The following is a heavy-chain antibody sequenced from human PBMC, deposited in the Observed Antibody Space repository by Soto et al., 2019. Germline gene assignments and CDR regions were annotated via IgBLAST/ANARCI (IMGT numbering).Heavy chain of an antibody. J-gene: IGHJ4*02. Sequence: GGSLRLSCAASGFTFSSYGMHWVRQAPGKGLEWVAVISHDVSNKYYADSVKGRFTISRGNSKNTLHLQMNSLRAEDTAVYYCATNSYGYVSTYYFDYWGQGTLVTVSS. CDR1: GFTFSSYG. V-gene: IGHV3-30*03. CDR3: ATNSYGYVSTYYFDY. D-gene: IGHD5-18*01. CDR2: ISHDVSNK.